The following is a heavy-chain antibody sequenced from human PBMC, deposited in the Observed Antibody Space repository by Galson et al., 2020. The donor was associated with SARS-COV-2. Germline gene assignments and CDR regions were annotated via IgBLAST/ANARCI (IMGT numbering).Heavy chain of an antibody. CDR2: ISTSSSYT. D-gene: IGHD5-18*01. Sequence: LSLTCAASGFPFSTYSINWVRLAPGKGLEWVSSISTSSSYTYYVDSVKGRFSISRDNPRNSLYLQMNSLRAEDTAVYYCARDEGIRGYNYGRLYYGMDVWGQGTTVTVSS. J-gene: IGHJ6*02. V-gene: IGHV3-21*01. CDR1: GFPFSTYS. CDR3: ARDEGIRGYNYGRLYYGMDV.